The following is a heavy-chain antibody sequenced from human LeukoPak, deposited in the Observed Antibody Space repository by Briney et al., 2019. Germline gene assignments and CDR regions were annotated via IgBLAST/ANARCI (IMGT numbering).Heavy chain of an antibody. J-gene: IGHJ4*02. Sequence: PSETLSLTCTVSGGSISSYYWGWIRQPPGKGLEWIGSIYYSGSTYYNPSLKSRVTISVDTSENQFSLKLSSVTAADTAVYYCVLVGATALTFFDYWGQGTLVTVSS. CDR1: GGSISSYY. D-gene: IGHD1-26*01. CDR3: VLVGATALTFFDY. CDR2: IYYSGST. V-gene: IGHV4-39*01.